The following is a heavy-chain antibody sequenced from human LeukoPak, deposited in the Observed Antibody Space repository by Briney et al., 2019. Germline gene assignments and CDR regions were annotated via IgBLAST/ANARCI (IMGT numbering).Heavy chain of an antibody. Sequence: PGGSLRLSCAASGFTFSSYAMCWVRQAPGKGLEWVSAISGSGGSTYYADSVKGRFTISRDNSKNTLYLQMNSLRAEDTAVYYCAKDGQQLGWFDPWGQGTLVTVSS. CDR3: AKDGQQLGWFDP. V-gene: IGHV3-23*01. CDR2: ISGSGGST. D-gene: IGHD6-13*01. CDR1: GFTFSSYA. J-gene: IGHJ5*02.